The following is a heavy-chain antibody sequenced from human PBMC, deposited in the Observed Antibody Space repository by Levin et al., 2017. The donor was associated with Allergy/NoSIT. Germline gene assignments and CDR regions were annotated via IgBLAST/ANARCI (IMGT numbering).Heavy chain of an antibody. D-gene: IGHD6-19*01. J-gene: IGHJ6*02. CDR2: ISSSSSYI. Sequence: GGSLRLSCAASGFTFSSYSMNWVRQAPGKGLEWVSSISSSSSYIYYADSVKGRFTISRDNAKNSLYLQMNSLRAEDTAVYYCARDFGGWYFLPVVDYGMDVWGQGTTVTVSS. V-gene: IGHV3-21*01. CDR1: GFTFSSYS. CDR3: ARDFGGWYFLPVVDYGMDV.